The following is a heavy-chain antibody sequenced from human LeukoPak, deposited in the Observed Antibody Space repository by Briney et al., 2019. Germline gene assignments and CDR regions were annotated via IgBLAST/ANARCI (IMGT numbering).Heavy chain of an antibody. CDR2: ITGSDDRT. J-gene: IGHJ3*02. CDR1: GFTFSSYA. CDR3: ARDAPTAQATPDAFDI. V-gene: IGHV3-23*01. D-gene: IGHD1-26*01. Sequence: GESLRLSCAASGFTFSSYALTWVRQAPGKGLEWVSTITGSDDRTYYADSVKGRFTISRDNAKNSLYLQMNSLRAEDTAVYYCARDAPTAQATPDAFDIWGQGTMVTVSS.